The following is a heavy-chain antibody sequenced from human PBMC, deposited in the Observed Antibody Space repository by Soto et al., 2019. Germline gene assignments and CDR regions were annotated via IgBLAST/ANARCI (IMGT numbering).Heavy chain of an antibody. CDR1: GDSVSSNSAA. V-gene: IGHV6-1*01. Sequence: SQTLPLTCAISGDSVSSNSAAWNWIRQSPSRGLEWLISTYYRSKWYNDYAVSVKSRLTINTDTSKNQFSLQLNSVTPEYSAVYYCTRTREGLYYFDYWGQGTLVTVSS. CDR3: TRTREGLYYFDY. J-gene: IGHJ4*01. CDR2: TYYRSKWYN.